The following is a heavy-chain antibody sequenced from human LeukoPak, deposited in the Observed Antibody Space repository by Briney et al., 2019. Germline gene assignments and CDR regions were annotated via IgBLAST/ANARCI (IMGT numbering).Heavy chain of an antibody. CDR2: IRSRDGTV. CDR3: VRDHAYAFDI. V-gene: IGHV3-48*01. CDR1: GFPFSSYW. J-gene: IGHJ3*02. Sequence: GGSLRLSCVASGFPFSSYWMTWVRQAPGKGLEWISYIRSRDGTVSYADSVKGRFTISTDTAKSSLFLQMNGLSADDTAVYYCVRDHAYAFDIWGQGTMVTVSS.